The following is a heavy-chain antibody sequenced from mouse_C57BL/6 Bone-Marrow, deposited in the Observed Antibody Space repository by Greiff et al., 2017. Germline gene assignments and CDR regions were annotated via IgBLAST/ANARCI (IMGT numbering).Heavy chain of an antibody. J-gene: IGHJ2*01. CDR2: IHPNSGST. V-gene: IGHV1-64*01. CDR3: ARTPLTTVVADYFDY. Sequence: VQLQQPGAELVKPGASVKLSCKASGYTFTSYWMHWVKQRPGQGLEWIGMIHPNSGSTNYNEKFKSKATLTVDKSSSTAYMQLSSLTSEDSAVYYCARTPLTTVVADYFDYWGQGTTLTVSS. CDR1: GYTFTSYW. D-gene: IGHD1-1*01.